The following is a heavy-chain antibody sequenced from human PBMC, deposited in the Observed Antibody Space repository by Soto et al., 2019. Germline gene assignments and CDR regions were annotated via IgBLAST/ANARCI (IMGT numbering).Heavy chain of an antibody. CDR2: IYYSGST. CDR3: ARLAVGYDSSGALYGMDV. V-gene: IGHV4-39*01. CDR1: GGSISSSSYY. D-gene: IGHD3-22*01. J-gene: IGHJ6*02. Sequence: SETLSLTCTVSGGSISSSSYYWGWIRQPPGKGLEWIGSIYYSGSTYYNPSLKSRVTISVDTSKNQFSLKLSSVTAADTAVYYCARLAVGYDSSGALYGMDVSDQGTTVTVSS.